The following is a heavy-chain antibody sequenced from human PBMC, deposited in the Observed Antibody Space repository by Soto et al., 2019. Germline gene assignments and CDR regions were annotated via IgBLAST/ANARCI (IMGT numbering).Heavy chain of an antibody. Sequence: PGGSLRLSCTVSGFTLGDYSLSWFRQAPGKGLEWVGFIRGKPFGGTPEYAASVKGRFSISRDESKNVAYLQMNSLKTDDTAVYYCTRDEYGLGIRQIKSDPWGTGTLVTVSS. D-gene: IGHD3-10*01. CDR1: GFTLGDYS. CDR2: IRGKPFGGTP. CDR3: TRDEYGLGIRQIKSDP. V-gene: IGHV3-49*03. J-gene: IGHJ5*02.